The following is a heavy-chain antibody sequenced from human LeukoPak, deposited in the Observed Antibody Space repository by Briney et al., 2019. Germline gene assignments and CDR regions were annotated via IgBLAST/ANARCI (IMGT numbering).Heavy chain of an antibody. J-gene: IGHJ4*02. CDR3: ARGFRARAKRGHSYGPGAAKLDY. V-gene: IGHV4-34*01. CDR2: INHSGST. CDR1: GGSFSGYY. D-gene: IGHD5-18*01. Sequence: SETLSLTCAVYGGSFSGYYWSWIRQPPGKGLEWIGEINHSGSTNYNPSLKSRVTISVDTSKNQFSLKLSSVTAADTAVYYCARGFRARAKRGHSYGPGAAKLDYWGQGTLVTVSS.